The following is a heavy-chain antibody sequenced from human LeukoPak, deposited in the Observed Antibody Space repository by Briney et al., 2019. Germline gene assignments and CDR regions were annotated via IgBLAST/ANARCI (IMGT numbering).Heavy chain of an antibody. CDR1: EFSVGSNY. CDR2: IYSGGST. D-gene: IGHD2/OR15-2a*01. CDR3: AREYYFYHMDG. Sequence: GGSLRLSCAASEFSVGSNYMTWVRQAPGKGLEWVSLIYSGGSTYYADSVKGRFTISRDNSKNTLYLQMNSLRAEDTAVYYCAREYYFYHMDGWGQGTLVTVSS. J-gene: IGHJ4*02. V-gene: IGHV3-66*01.